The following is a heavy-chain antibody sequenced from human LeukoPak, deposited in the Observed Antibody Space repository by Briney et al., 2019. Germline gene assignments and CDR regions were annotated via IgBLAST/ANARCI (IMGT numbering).Heavy chain of an antibody. CDR3: ARQTGYGSYFDY. J-gene: IGHJ4*02. D-gene: IGHD5-18*01. CDR1: GGSISSSSYY. Sequence: SETLSLTCTVSGGSISSSSYYWGWIRQPPGKGLELIGSIYYSGSTYYNPSLKSRVTISVDTSKNQFSLKLSSVTAADTAVYYSARQTGYGSYFDYWGREPWSASPQ. V-gene: IGHV4-39*01. CDR2: IYYSGST.